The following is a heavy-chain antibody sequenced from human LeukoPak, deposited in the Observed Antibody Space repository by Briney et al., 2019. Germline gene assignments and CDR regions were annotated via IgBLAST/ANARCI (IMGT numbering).Heavy chain of an antibody. V-gene: IGHV4-59*01. D-gene: IGHD1-1*01. J-gene: IGHJ4*02. CDR1: GGSISSYY. CDR2: IYYSGST. CDR3: ARSYNSGFDY. Sequence: SETLSLTCTVSGGSISSYYWSWIRQPPGKGLEWIGYIYYSGSTNYNPSLKSRVTMSVDTSKNQFSLKLSPVTAADTAVYFCARSYNSGFDYWGQGTLVTVPS.